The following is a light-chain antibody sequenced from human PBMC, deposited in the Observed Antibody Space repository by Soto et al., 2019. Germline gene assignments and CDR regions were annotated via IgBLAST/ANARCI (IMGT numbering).Light chain of an antibody. Sequence: EIVLTQSPGTLSLSPGERATLSCRASQSVSSSYLAWYQQKPGQAPRLIYRASLRATGITDRFSGSGSGTDFTLTIRSLEPEDLAVYYCQQYGYSLSTFGQCTNLESK. CDR3: QQYGYSLST. CDR2: RAS. CDR1: QSVSSSY. J-gene: IGKJ2*01. V-gene: IGKV3-20*01.